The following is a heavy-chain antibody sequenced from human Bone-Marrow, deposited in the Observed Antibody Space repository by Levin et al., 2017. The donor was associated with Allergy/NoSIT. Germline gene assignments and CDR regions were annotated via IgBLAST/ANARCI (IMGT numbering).Heavy chain of an antibody. CDR1: GFTFSNAW. CDR2: IKSKTDGGTT. CDR3: TTQSPRIVVVTAGFDY. Sequence: PSETLSLTCAASGFTFSNAWMSWVRQAPGKGLEWVGRIKSKTDGGTTDYAAPVKGRFTISRDDSKNTLYLQMNSLKTEDTAVYYCTTQSPRIVVVTAGFDYWGQGTLVTVSS. V-gene: IGHV3-15*01. J-gene: IGHJ4*02. D-gene: IGHD2-21*02.